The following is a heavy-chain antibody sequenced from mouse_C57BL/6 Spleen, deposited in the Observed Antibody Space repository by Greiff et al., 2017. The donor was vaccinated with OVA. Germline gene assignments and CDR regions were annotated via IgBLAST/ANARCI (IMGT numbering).Heavy chain of an antibody. CDR1: GYTFTSYW. Sequence: QVQLQQPGAELVMPGASVKLSCKASGYTFTSYWMHWVKQRPGQGLEWIGEIDPSDSYTNYNQKFKGKSTLTVDKSSSTAYMQLSSLTSEDSAVYYCARSHYGSSWAYWGQGTLVTVSA. CDR2: IDPSDSYT. CDR3: ARSHYGSSWAY. J-gene: IGHJ3*01. D-gene: IGHD1-1*01. V-gene: IGHV1-69*01.